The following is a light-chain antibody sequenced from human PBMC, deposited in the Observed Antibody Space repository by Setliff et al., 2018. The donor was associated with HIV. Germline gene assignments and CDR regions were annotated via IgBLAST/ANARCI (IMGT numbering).Light chain of an antibody. CDR2: NDS. Sequence: SYELPQPPSVSVAPGKTARITCGGNNIGSKSVHWYQQKPGRAPVLVIHNDSDRPSGIPERFSGSNSGNTATLTISRVEAGDEADYYCQVWDSSSGHNYVFGTGTKVTVL. J-gene: IGLJ1*01. CDR3: QVWDSSSGHNYV. V-gene: IGLV3-21*04. CDR1: NIGSKS.